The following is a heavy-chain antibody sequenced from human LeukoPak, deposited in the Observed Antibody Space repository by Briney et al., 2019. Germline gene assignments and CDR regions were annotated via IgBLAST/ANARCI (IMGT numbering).Heavy chain of an antibody. CDR3: ARDGQAQMVEFDF. D-gene: IGHD3-10*01. CDR1: GYTFSGSGWY. Sequence: ASVKVSCKASGYTFSGSGWYLYWLRQAPGQGLECLGWIHPYNGDTAYAQKFQSGVAMTRDTSISTAYMELSRLRPDDAAVYYCARDGQAQMVEFDFWGQGTLVTVSS. J-gene: IGHJ4*02. CDR2: IHPYNGDT. V-gene: IGHV1-2*02.